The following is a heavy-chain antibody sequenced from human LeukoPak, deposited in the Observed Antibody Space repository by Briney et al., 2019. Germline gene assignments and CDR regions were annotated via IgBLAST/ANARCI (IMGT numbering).Heavy chain of an antibody. V-gene: IGHV4-31*03. CDR1: GDSISSGGYY. CDR3: ASYCSSTSCYASYWYFDL. J-gene: IGHJ2*01. CDR2: IYYSGST. D-gene: IGHD2-2*01. Sequence: SQTLSLTCTVSGDSISSGGYYWSWIRQHPGKGLEWIGYIYYSGSTYYNPSLKSRVTISVDTSKNQFSLKLSSVTAADTAVYYCASYCSSTSCYASYWYFDLWGRGTLVTVSS.